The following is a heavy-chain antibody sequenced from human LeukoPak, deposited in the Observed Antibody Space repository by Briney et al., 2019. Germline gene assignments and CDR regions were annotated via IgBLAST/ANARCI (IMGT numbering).Heavy chain of an antibody. CDR1: GYTFTSYD. D-gene: IGHD3-16*01. Sequence: ALVKVSCKASGYTFTSYDINWVRQATGQGLEWMGWMNPHSGNTGYAQKFRGRVTITRNTSISTAYLELSSLSSEDTAVYYCARNVAYTGDFDYWGQGTLVTVSS. J-gene: IGHJ4*02. CDR2: MNPHSGNT. CDR3: ARNVAYTGDFDY. V-gene: IGHV1-8*03.